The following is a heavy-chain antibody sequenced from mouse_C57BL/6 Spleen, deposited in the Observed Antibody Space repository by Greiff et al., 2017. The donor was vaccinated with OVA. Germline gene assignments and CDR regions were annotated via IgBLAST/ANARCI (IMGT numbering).Heavy chain of an antibody. CDR3: ARESYGNYEGFAY. D-gene: IGHD2-1*01. V-gene: IGHV2-2*01. CDR1: GFSLTSYG. CDR2: IWSGGST. Sequence: QVQLQQSGPGLVQPSQSLSITCTVSGFSLTSYGVHWVRQSPGKGLEWLGVIWSGGSTDYNAAFISRLSISKDNSKSQVFFKMNSLQADDTAIYYCARESYGNYEGFAYWGQGTLVTVSA. J-gene: IGHJ3*01.